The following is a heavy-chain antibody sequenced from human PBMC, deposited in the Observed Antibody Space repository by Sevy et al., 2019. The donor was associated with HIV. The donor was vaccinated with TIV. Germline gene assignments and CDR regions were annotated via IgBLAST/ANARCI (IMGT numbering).Heavy chain of an antibody. CDR1: GYTFTSFG. J-gene: IGHJ6*03. Sequence: ASVKVSCKASGYTFTSFGISWVRQAPGQGFEWMGWISPNNGNTKYAQKFQGRFAMTTETSTSTAYMEVRNLRSDDTALYYCARRRPHDYYYFFMDVWGKGTTVTVSS. CDR2: ISPNNGNT. CDR3: ARRRPHDYYYFFMDV. V-gene: IGHV1-18*01.